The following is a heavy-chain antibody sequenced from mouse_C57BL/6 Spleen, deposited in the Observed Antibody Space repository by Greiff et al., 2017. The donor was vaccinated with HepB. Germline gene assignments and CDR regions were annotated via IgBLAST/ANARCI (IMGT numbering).Heavy chain of an antibody. J-gene: IGHJ1*03. CDR1: GYTFTDYN. V-gene: IGHV1-18*01. CDR2: INPNNGGT. Sequence: VQLQQSGPELVKPGASVKIPCKASGYTFTDYNMDWVKQSHGKSLEWIGDINPNNGGTIYNQKFKGKATLTVDKSSSTAYMELRSLTSEDTAVYYCARCYYGSSRYFDVWGTGTTVTVSS. D-gene: IGHD1-1*01. CDR3: ARCYYGSSRYFDV.